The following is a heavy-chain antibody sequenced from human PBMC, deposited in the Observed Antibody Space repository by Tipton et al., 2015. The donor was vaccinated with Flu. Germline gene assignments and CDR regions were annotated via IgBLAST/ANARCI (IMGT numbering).Heavy chain of an antibody. J-gene: IGHJ6*02. CDR1: GGSISSSSYY. Sequence: TLSLTCIVSGGSISSSSYYWGWVRQSPGKGLEWIGSIYYSGSTYYNPSLESRVTMSVDTSKNQFSLKMSTVTAAYTAIYYCARADGASTYPYHYYGMDVWGQGTTVAVSS. CDR3: ARADGASTYPYHYYGMDV. V-gene: IGHV4-39*07. D-gene: IGHD2/OR15-2a*01. CDR2: IYYSGST.